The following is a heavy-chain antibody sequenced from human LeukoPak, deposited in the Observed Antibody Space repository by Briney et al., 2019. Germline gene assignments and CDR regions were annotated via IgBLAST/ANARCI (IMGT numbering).Heavy chain of an antibody. J-gene: IGHJ4*02. D-gene: IGHD3-10*01. CDR3: ARHRGSAWPEARYFDY. V-gene: IGHV3-30*02. CDR1: GFTFSSYG. CDR2: IRYDGSNK. Sequence: PGGSLRLSCAASGFTFSSYGMHWVRQAPGKGLEWVAFIRYDGSNKYYADSVKGRFTISRDNSKNTLYLQMNSLRGEDTAMYYCARHRGSAWPEARYFDYWGQGTLVTVSS.